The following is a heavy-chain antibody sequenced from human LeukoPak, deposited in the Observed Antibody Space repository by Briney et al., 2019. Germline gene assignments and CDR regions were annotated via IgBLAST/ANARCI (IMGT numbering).Heavy chain of an antibody. CDR3: ATFSKVVLSPYDALDI. V-gene: IGHV4/OR15-8*02. D-gene: IGHD2-2*01. Sequence: SETLSLTCAVFGGSISSSYFWNWVRQPPGRGLEWIGETHPSGNTNYNPSLTSRVIISIDTSNNQFSLKLSSVTAADTAMYYCATFSKVVLSPYDALDIWGQGTMATVSS. CDR1: GGSISSSYF. CDR2: THPSGNT. J-gene: IGHJ3*02.